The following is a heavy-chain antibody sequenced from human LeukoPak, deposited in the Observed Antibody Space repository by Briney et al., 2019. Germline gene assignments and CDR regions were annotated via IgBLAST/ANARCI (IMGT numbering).Heavy chain of an antibody. D-gene: IGHD1-26*01. CDR1: GFTFSRYS. J-gene: IGHJ4*01. CDR2: ISSSSSYI. Sequence: GGSLRLSGAASGFTFSRYSMNWVRQAPGKGLEWVSSISSSSSYIYYADSVKGRFTISRDNAKNSLYLQMNSLRAEDTAVYYCARNSGSYYVGHPFDYWGQGTLVTVSS. CDR3: ARNSGSYYVGHPFDY. V-gene: IGHV3-21*01.